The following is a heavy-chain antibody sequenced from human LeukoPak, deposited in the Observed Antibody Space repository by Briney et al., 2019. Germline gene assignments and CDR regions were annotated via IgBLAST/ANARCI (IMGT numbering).Heavy chain of an antibody. CDR1: GFTHSKYW. Sequence: GGSLRLSCSASGFTHSKYWMSWVRQAPGKGLEGVANINKDGSEKYYVDSAKGRFTISRENSKNSLYLQMNSLRAEDTAIYYCAREGGYSGYAPGSDAFDIWGQGTKVTVSS. D-gene: IGHD5-12*01. CDR3: AREGGYSGYAPGSDAFDI. V-gene: IGHV3-7*04. J-gene: IGHJ3*02. CDR2: INKDGSEK.